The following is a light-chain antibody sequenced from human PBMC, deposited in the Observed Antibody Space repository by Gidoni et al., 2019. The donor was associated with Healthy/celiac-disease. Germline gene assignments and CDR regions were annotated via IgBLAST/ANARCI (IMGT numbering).Light chain of an antibody. CDR2: DAS. J-gene: IGKJ4*01. CDR1: QSVSSY. CDR3: QQRSNWPPLT. V-gene: IGKV3-11*01. Sequence: EIVLTQSPATLSLSPGERATLSCRASQSVSSYLAWYQQKPDHAPRRLIYDASNRATGIPHRFSGSGSGTDFTLTISSLEPEDFAVYYCQQRSNWPPLTFGGGTKGRSN.